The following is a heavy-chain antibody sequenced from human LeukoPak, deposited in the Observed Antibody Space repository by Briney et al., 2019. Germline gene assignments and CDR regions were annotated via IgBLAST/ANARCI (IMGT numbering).Heavy chain of an antibody. J-gene: IGHJ4*02. CDR3: ARDPGIVGATKSIDY. CDR2: ISSSSSYI. Sequence: GGSLRLSCAASGFTFSSYSMNWVRQAPGKGLEWVSSISSSSSYIYYVDSVKGRFTISRDNAKNSLYLQMNSLRAEDTAVYYCARDPGIVGATKSIDYWGQGTLVTVSS. D-gene: IGHD1-26*01. V-gene: IGHV3-21*01. CDR1: GFTFSSYS.